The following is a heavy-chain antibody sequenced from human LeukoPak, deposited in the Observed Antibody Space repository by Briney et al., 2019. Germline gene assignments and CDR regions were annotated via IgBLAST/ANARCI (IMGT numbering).Heavy chain of an antibody. CDR1: GGSISSGNW. D-gene: IGHD2-15*01. J-gene: IGHJ4*02. Sequence: NPSETLSLTCAVSGGSISSGNWWSWVRQPPGKGLEWIGEIHHSGSTNYNPSLKSRVTMSVDTSKHQFSLKLSSVTAADTAVYYCARLPYCSGGSCYFDYWGQGTLVTVSS. V-gene: IGHV4-4*02. CDR3: ARLPYCSGGSCYFDY. CDR2: IHHSGST.